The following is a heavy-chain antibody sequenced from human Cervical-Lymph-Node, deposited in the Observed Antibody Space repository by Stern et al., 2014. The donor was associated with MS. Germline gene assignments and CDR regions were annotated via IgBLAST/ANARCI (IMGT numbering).Heavy chain of an antibody. Sequence: EVQLVESGGGLVKPGGSPRLSCTASGFTFSSYTMDWVRQAPGKGLEWVSSISGNSRYIHYTDSVKGRFSISRDNAKNSLVLQMNSLRAEDTAVYYCASHRDGYNPFDYWGQGTLVTVSS. CDR3: ASHRDGYNPFDY. CDR2: ISGNSRYI. V-gene: IGHV3-21*01. J-gene: IGHJ4*02. D-gene: IGHD5-24*01. CDR1: GFTFSSYT.